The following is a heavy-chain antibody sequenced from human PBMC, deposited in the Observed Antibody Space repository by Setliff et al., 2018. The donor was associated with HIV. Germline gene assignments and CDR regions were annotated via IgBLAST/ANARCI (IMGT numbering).Heavy chain of an antibody. V-gene: IGHV4-61*09. CDR1: GGSINSDSYY. CDR2: IHTSGST. Sequence: SETLSLTCTVFGGSINSDSYYWTWIRQPAGKGLEWIGHIHTSGSTNYNPSLKSRVTISIDTSKDQFSLKLRSATATDTALYYCARVSSSYYFLGAFDSWGQRTLVTVSS. D-gene: IGHD6-13*01. CDR3: ARVSSSYYFLGAFDS. J-gene: IGHJ4*02.